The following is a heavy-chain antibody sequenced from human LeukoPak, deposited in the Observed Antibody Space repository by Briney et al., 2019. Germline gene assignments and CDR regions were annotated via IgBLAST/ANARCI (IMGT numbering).Heavy chain of an antibody. D-gene: IGHD3-10*01. Sequence: GGSLRPSCAASGFTFVTNAMDWARQDPGKGLGWGAVISYDGSNKYYADSVKGRFTISRDNSKNTLYLQMNSLRAEDMAVYYCARDLWFGELLNWFDPWGQGTLVTVSS. J-gene: IGHJ5*02. CDR2: ISYDGSNK. V-gene: IGHV3-30*04. CDR1: GFTFVTNA. CDR3: ARDLWFGELLNWFDP.